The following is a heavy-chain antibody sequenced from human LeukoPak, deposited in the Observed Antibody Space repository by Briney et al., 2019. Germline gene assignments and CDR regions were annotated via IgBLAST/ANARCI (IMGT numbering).Heavy chain of an antibody. Sequence: SQTLSLTCTVSGGSITNLGYYWTWIRQPAGKRLEWIGRIYTSGGTNYNPSLKSRVTMSVDRSKNEISLHLASLTAADTALYYCAGRGSSSGTFDIWGPGTFVTVSS. CDR1: GGSITNLGYY. D-gene: IGHD3-10*01. V-gene: IGHV4-61*02. CDR3: AGRGSSSGTFDI. CDR2: IYTSGGT. J-gene: IGHJ3*02.